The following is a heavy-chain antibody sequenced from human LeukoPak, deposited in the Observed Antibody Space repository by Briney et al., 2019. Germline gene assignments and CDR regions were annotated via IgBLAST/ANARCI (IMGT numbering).Heavy chain of an antibody. J-gene: IGHJ4*02. CDR3: ARMATRGVNPYFDY. D-gene: IGHD3-10*01. CDR1: GFSLSTSGMR. CDR2: IDWDDDK. V-gene: IGHV2-70*04. Sequence: SGPTLVNPTQTLTLTCTFSGFSLSTSGMRVSWIRQPPGKALEWLARIDWDDDKFYSTSLKTRLTISKDTSKSQVVLTMTNMDPMDTATYYCARMATRGVNPYFDYWGQGTLVTVSS.